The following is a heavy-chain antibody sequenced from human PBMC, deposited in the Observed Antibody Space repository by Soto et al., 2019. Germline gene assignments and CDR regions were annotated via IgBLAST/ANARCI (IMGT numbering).Heavy chain of an antibody. Sequence: GESLKISFKTSGYSFTSYWIARVREMPGKGMECMGNIYPYDSDTRYSPSFQGQVTISADTSITTACLQWSGLRASDTAMYFCARHLVGSTRGNFDGGGQGTLVTVSS. D-gene: IGHD2-2*01. V-gene: IGHV5-51*01. CDR1: GYSFTSYW. CDR2: IYPYDSDT. CDR3: ARHLVGSTRGNFDG. J-gene: IGHJ5*01.